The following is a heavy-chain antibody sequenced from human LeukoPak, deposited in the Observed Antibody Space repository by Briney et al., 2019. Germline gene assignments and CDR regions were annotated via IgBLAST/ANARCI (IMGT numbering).Heavy chain of an antibody. CDR1: GDSVSSNSAA. CDR2: TYYRSKWYN. Sequence: SQTLSLTCAISGDSVSSNSAAWNWIRQSPSRGLEWLGRTYYRSKWYNDYAVSVKSRITINPDTSKNQFSLQLNSVTPEDTAVYYCARGTQYCSGGSCYTNWFDPWGQGTLVTVSS. V-gene: IGHV6-1*01. J-gene: IGHJ5*02. CDR3: ARGTQYCSGGSCYTNWFDP. D-gene: IGHD2-15*01.